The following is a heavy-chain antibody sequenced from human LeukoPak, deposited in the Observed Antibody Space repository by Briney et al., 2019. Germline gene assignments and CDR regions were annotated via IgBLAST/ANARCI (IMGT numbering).Heavy chain of an antibody. Sequence: PSETLSLTCTISGDSTNTYFWSWIRQPPGKGLEWIGYIYYSGSTNYNPSLKSRVTISVDTSKNQFSLKLSSVTAADTAVYYCARVQYDFWSGYYHDYWGQGTLVTVSS. D-gene: IGHD3-3*01. V-gene: IGHV4-59*01. CDR1: GDSTNTYF. J-gene: IGHJ4*02. CDR3: ARVQYDFWSGYYHDY. CDR2: IYYSGST.